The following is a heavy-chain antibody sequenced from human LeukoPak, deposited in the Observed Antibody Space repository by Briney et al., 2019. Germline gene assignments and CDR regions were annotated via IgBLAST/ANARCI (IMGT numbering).Heavy chain of an antibody. V-gene: IGHV1-46*01. CDR3: ARVYSSGFWKEPSYYYYGMDV. CDR2: IYPRDGST. Sequence: ASVKVSCKASGYTFTSNHIHWVRQAPGQGLEWMGMIYPRDGSTSYAQKFQGRVTITADESTSTAYMELSSLRSEDTAVYYCARVYSSGFWKEPSYYYYGMDVWGQGTTVTVSS. D-gene: IGHD6-19*01. CDR1: GYTFTSNH. J-gene: IGHJ6*02.